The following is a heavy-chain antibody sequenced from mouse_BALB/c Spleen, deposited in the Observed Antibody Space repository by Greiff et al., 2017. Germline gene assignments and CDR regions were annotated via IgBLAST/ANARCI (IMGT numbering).Heavy chain of an antibody. CDR2: IWAGGST. CDR1: GFSLTSYG. D-gene: IGHD2-4*01. Sequence: VKLMESGPGLVAPSQSLSITCTVSGFSLTSYGVHWVRQPPGKGLEWLGVIWAGGSTNYNSALMSRLSISKDNSKSQVFLKMNSLQTDDTAMYYCARDGIYYDYENWFAYWGQGTLVTVSA. V-gene: IGHV2-9*02. J-gene: IGHJ3*01. CDR3: ARDGIYYDYENWFAY.